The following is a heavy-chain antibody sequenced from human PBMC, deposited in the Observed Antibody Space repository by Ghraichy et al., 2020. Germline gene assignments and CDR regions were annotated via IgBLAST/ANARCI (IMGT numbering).Heavy chain of an antibody. J-gene: IGHJ4*02. CDR1: GGTFSSYA. CDR2: IIPIFGTA. V-gene: IGHV1-69*13. Sequence: SVKVSCKASGGTFSSYAISWVRQAPGQGLEWMGGIIPIFGTANYAQKFQGRVTITADESTSTAYMELSSLRSEDTAVYYCARDSSGYYLFDYWGQGTLVTVSS. D-gene: IGHD3-22*01. CDR3: ARDSSGYYLFDY.